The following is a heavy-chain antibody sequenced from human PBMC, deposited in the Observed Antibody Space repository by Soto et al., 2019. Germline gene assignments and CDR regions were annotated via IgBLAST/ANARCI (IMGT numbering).Heavy chain of an antibody. Sequence: VQLVESGGGLVKPGGSLRLSCEGSGFMFSSYNMNWVRQAPGRGLEWVSFISSSSAYKYYEDAVKGRFTISRDNDKNSVYLQMNSLHAEDAGLYYCARSAGYCTDTSCEKGWFDSWGQGTGVTVSS. D-gene: IGHD2-8*02. CDR1: GFMFSSYN. J-gene: IGHJ5*01. CDR3: ARSAGYCTDTSCEKGWFDS. CDR2: ISSSSAYK. V-gene: IGHV3-21*01.